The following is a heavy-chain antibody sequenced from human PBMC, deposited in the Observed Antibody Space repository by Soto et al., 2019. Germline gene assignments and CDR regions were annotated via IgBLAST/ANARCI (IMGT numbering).Heavy chain of an antibody. D-gene: IGHD5-18*01. CDR3: VGSLMSRAMESFDY. CDR1: AGSISRYY. V-gene: IGHV4-59*01. Sequence: HVQLQESGPGLVKPSEPLSLTCSVSAGSISRYYWGWVRQSPGEGLEWMAHISYTVDASYNPSLKSRVTISLDTSKNQIALSLMSVTAADTAVYYCVGSLMSRAMESFDYCGQGTLVTVTS. CDR2: ISYTVDA. J-gene: IGHJ4*02.